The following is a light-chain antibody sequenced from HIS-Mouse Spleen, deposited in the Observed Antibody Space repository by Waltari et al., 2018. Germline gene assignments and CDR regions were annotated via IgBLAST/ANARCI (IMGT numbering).Light chain of an antibody. Sequence: QSALTQPRSVSGSPGQPVTISCTGTSSDVGGYNYVSLYQQHPGKAPKLMIYDVSKRPSGVPDRFSGSKSGNTASLTISGLQAEDEADYYCCSYAGSYTGVFGTGTKVTVL. V-gene: IGLV2-11*01. CDR3: CSYAGSYTGV. CDR2: DVS. CDR1: SSDVGGYNY. J-gene: IGLJ1*01.